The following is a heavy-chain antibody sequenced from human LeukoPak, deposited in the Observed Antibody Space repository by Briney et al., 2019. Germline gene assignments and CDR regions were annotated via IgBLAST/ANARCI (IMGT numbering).Heavy chain of an antibody. CDR2: IYYSGST. CDR1: GGSISSSSYY. CDR3: ARDGEWLLFDY. Sequence: SETLSLTCTVSGGSISSSSYYWGWIRQPPGKGLEWIGSIYYSGSTYYNPSLKRRVTISVDTSKNQFSLKLSSVTAADTAVYYCARDGEWLLFDYWGQGTLVTVSS. D-gene: IGHD3-3*01. J-gene: IGHJ4*02. V-gene: IGHV4-39*07.